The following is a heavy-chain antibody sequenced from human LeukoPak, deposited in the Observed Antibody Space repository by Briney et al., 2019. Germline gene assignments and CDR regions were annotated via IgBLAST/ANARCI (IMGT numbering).Heavy chain of an antibody. CDR1: GGSFSGYY. CDR2: INHSGST. Sequence: LETLSLTCAVYGGSFSGYYWSWIRQPPGKGLEWIGEINHSGSTNYNPSLKSRVTISVDTSKNQFSLKLSSVTAADTAVYYCARGPAYYYDSSGYSLWGQGTLVTVSS. J-gene: IGHJ4*02. V-gene: IGHV4-34*01. D-gene: IGHD3-22*01. CDR3: ARGPAYYYDSSGYSL.